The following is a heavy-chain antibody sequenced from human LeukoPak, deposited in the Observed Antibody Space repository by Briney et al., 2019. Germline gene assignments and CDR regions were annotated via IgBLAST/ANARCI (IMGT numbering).Heavy chain of an antibody. CDR3: ARHEAVAGTGKCFDY. Sequence: SETLSLTCTVSGGSISSSSYYWGWIRQLPGKGLEWIGSIYYSGSTYYNPSLKSRVTISVDTSKNQFSLKLSSVTAADTAVYYCARHEAVAGTGKCFDYWGQGTLVTVSS. CDR2: IYYSGST. D-gene: IGHD6-19*01. J-gene: IGHJ4*02. CDR1: GGSISSSSYY. V-gene: IGHV4-39*01.